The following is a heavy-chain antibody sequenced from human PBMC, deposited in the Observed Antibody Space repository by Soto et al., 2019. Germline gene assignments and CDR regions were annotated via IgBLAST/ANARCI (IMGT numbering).Heavy chain of an antibody. V-gene: IGHV1-69*02. Sequence: QVPLVQSGAEVKKPGSSVRVSCKASGGTFSNYTLSWVRQAPGQGIEWMGRIIHSIGIVNYAQKFQGRVTIPADKSTSTSYLELRSLRSEDPAIYYCARVTFGVVMEYYSDMGVWGKGTTVTVSS. CDR1: GGTFSNYT. CDR2: IIHSIGIV. CDR3: ARVTFGVVMEYYSDMGV. J-gene: IGHJ6*03. D-gene: IGHD3-3*01.